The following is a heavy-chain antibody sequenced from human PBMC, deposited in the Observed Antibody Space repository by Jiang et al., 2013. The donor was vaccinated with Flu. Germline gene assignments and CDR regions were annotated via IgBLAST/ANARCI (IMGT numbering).Heavy chain of an antibody. D-gene: IGHD2-15*01. J-gene: IGHJ4*02. CDR1: GYTFTSYY. CDR2: INPSGGST. CDR3: ARDARYCSGGSCYLFVY. V-gene: IGHV1-46*01. Sequence: KASGYTFTSYYMHWVRQAPGQGLEWMGIINPSGGSTSYAQKFQGRVTMTRDTSTSTVYMELSSLRSEDTAVYYCARDARYCSGGSCYLFVYWGQGTLVTVSS.